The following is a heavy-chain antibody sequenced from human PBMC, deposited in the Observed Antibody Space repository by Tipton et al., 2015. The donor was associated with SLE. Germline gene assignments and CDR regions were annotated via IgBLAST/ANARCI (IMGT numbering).Heavy chain of an antibody. Sequence: SLRLSCTASGFIFGDYAMSWFRQAPGKGLEWVGFIRSKAYGGTTEYAASVKGRFTISRDDSKSIAYLQMNSLKTEDTAVYYCTRDPDYDFWSGHYYYMDVWGKGTTVTVSS. J-gene: IGHJ6*03. D-gene: IGHD3-3*01. CDR2: IRSKAYGGTT. V-gene: IGHV3-49*03. CDR3: TRDPDYDFWSGHYYYMDV. CDR1: GFIFGDYA.